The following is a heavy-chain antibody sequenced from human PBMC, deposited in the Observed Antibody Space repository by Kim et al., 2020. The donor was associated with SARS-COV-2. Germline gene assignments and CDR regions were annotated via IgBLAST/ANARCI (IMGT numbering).Heavy chain of an antibody. V-gene: IGHV1-3*01. CDR2: INAGNGNT. D-gene: IGHD2-15*01. CDR1: GYTFTSYA. CDR3: ASIKCSGGSCYPYAFDI. Sequence: ASVKVSCKASGYTFTSYAMHWVRQAPGQRLEWMGWINAGNGNTKYSQKFQGRVTITRDTSASTAYMELSSLRSEDTAVYYCASIKCSGGSCYPYAFDIWGQGTMVTVSS. J-gene: IGHJ3*02.